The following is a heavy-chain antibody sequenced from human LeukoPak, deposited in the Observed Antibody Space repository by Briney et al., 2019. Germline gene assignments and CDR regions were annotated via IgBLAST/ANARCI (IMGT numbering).Heavy chain of an antibody. CDR2: ISGFNGNT. V-gene: IGHV1-18*01. J-gene: IGHJ3*02. D-gene: IGHD2-15*01. Sequence: ASVKVSCKTSGYIFTSSGVSWVRLAPGQGLEWMGWISGFNGNTNYAQGLQGRVSMTIDTSTSTAYMDLRSLRSDDTAVYYCARDICSGPSCHSREPLDIWGQGTMVTVSS. CDR1: GYIFTSSG. CDR3: ARDICSGPSCHSREPLDI.